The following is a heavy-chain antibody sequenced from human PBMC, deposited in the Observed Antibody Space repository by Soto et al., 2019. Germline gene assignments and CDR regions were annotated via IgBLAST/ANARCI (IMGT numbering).Heavy chain of an antibody. J-gene: IGHJ3*02. Sequence: ALRLSCAPSGFSFSSYGIHWARRAPGKGLEWVAVIWYDGSNKVYADSVKGRFTISRDNSKNTLYLQMNSLRAEDTAVYYCARDLAGDYGALDTWGQGTMVTVSS. CDR1: GFSFSSYG. CDR2: IWYDGSNK. V-gene: IGHV3-33*01. D-gene: IGHD3-10*01. CDR3: ARDLAGDYGALDT.